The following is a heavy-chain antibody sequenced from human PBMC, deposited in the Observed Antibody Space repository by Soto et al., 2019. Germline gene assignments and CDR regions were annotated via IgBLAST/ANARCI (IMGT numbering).Heavy chain of an antibody. CDR2: IIPFFGTA. J-gene: IGHJ4*02. CDR3: ARTAPMDAGDKYYYDF. CDR1: GGTFSTFG. Sequence: SVKVSGKTSGGTFSTFGISWVRQAPGQGLEWMGGIIPFFGTAEYSQKFEDRITITADESTNTVYMDLRSLTSEDTAIYYCARTAPMDAGDKYYYDFWGQGALVTVSS. D-gene: IGHD3-16*01. V-gene: IGHV1-69*13.